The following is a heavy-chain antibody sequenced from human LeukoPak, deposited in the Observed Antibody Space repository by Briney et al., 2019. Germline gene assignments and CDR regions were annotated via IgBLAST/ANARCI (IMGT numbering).Heavy chain of an antibody. CDR1: GYSFTSYW. V-gene: IGHV5-51*01. J-gene: IGHJ4*02. Sequence: GESLKISCKGSGYSFTSYWIGWVRQMPGKGLEWTGIIYPGDSDTRYSPSFQGQVTISADKSISTAYLQWSSLKASDTAMYYCARSIAAAGSPDAYYFDYWGQGTLVTVSS. D-gene: IGHD6-13*01. CDR2: IYPGDSDT. CDR3: ARSIAAAGSPDAYYFDY.